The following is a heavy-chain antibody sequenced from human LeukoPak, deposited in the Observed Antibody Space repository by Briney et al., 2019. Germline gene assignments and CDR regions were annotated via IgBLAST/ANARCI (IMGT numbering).Heavy chain of an antibody. CDR2: IRYNGSNK. J-gene: IGHJ4*02. V-gene: IGHV3-30*02. CDR3: AKGDGSGSAFDY. Sequence: GGSLRLSCAASGFTFSSYGMHWVRQAPGKGLEWVAFIRYNGSNKYYADSVKGRFTISRDNSKNTLYLQMNSLRAEDTAVYYCAKGDGSGSAFDYWGQGTLVTVSS. CDR1: GFTFSSYG. D-gene: IGHD3-10*01.